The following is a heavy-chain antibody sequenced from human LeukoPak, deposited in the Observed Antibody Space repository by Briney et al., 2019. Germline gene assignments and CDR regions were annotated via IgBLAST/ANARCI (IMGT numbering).Heavy chain of an antibody. CDR2: INHSGST. J-gene: IGHJ4*02. D-gene: IGHD1-14*01. V-gene: IGHV4-34*01. Sequence: SETLSLTCAVYGGSFSGYYWSWIRQPPGKGLEWIGEINHSGSTNYNPSLKSRVTISVGTSKNQFSLKLSSVTAADTAVYYCARHRRITIDYWGQGTLVTVSS. CDR1: GGSFSGYY. CDR3: ARHRRITIDY.